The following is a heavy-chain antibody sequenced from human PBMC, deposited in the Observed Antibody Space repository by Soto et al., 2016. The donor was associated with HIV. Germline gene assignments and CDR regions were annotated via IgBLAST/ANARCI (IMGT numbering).Heavy chain of an antibody. D-gene: IGHD3-16*02. J-gene: IGHJ4*02. CDR2: SNPKSGAS. CDR3: ARDYVWGSYRYTGGYFDY. V-gene: IGHV1-2*02. Sequence: QVQLVQSAAGLKNPGASLKVSCKTSGYTFTDYYILWVRQAPGQGLEWMAWSNPKSGASKSAQKFQGRVTITADESTSTAYMELSSLRSEDTAVYYCARDYVWGSYRYTGGYFDYWGQGTLVTVSS. CDR1: GYTFTDYY.